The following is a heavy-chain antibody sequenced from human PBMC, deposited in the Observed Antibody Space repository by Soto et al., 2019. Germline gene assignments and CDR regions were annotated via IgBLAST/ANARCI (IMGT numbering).Heavy chain of an antibody. CDR3: ARNPSGSGVNIKNNWFDP. J-gene: IGHJ5*02. CDR2: ISSSSSYI. Sequence: GSMRLSCAASGFTFSSYSMNWVRQAPGKGLEWVSSISSSSSYIYYADSVKGRFTISRDNAKNSLYLQMNSLRAEDTAVYYCARNPSGSGVNIKNNWFDPWGQGTLVTVSS. CDR1: GFTFSSYS. V-gene: IGHV3-21*01. D-gene: IGHD3-10*01.